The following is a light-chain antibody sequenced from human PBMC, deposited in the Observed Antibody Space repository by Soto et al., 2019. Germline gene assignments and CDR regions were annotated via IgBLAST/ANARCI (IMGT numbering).Light chain of an antibody. Sequence: TQSPATLSASVGARVTVTCRASQGIRSSLAWYQQKPGKAPKLLIYAASTLQSGVPSRFSGSGSATDFTLTISGLQPEDFATYYCQQLKTYPPTFGQGTKWIS. J-gene: IGKJ1*01. CDR3: QQLKTYPPT. CDR2: AAS. V-gene: IGKV1-9*01. CDR1: QGIRSS.